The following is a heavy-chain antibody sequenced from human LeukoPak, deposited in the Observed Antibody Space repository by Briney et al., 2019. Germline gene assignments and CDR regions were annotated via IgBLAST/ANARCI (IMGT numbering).Heavy chain of an antibody. CDR1: GYTFTSYY. Sequence: ASVTVSFKTSGYTFTSYYIHWVRQAPGQGLEWMGIINPSGGSTSNAQKFQGRVTMTEDTSTDTAYMELSSLRSEDTAVYYCGVEWEQGGFDPWGQGTLVTVSS. V-gene: IGHV1-46*01. CDR3: GVEWEQGGFDP. D-gene: IGHD1-26*01. CDR2: INPSGGST. J-gene: IGHJ5*02.